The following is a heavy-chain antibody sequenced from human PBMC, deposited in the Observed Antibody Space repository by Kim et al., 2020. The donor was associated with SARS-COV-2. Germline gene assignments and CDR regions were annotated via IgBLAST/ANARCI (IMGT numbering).Heavy chain of an antibody. Sequence: SVKGRFTISRDNSKNTLYLQMNSLRAEDTAVYYCAKDFGYSSYYYYGMDVWGQGTTVTVSS. J-gene: IGHJ6*02. CDR3: AKDFGYSSYYYYGMDV. V-gene: IGHV3-23*01. D-gene: IGHD5-18*01.